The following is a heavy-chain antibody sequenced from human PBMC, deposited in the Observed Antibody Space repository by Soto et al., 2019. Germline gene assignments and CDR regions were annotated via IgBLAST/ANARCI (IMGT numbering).Heavy chain of an antibody. CDR2: IDPSDSYT. D-gene: IGHD5-12*01. Sequence: RGESLKISCKGSGYSFTSYWISWVRQMPGKGLEWMGRIDPSDSYTNYSPSFQGHVTISADKSISTAYLQWSSLKASDTAMYYCARDVREMATITDPFDYWGQGTLVTVSS. J-gene: IGHJ4*02. CDR3: ARDVREMATITDPFDY. V-gene: IGHV5-10-1*01. CDR1: GYSFTSYW.